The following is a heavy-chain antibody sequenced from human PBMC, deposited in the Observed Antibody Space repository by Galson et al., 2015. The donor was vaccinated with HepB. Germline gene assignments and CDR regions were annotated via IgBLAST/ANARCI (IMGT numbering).Heavy chain of an antibody. D-gene: IGHD6-19*01. CDR3: ARVPSIAVAGAEYFQH. CDR2: INAGNGNT. Sequence: SVKVSCKASGYTFTSYAMHWVRQAPGQRLEWMGWINAGNGNTKYSQKFQGGVTITRDTSASTAYMELSSLRSEDTAVYYCARVPSIAVAGAEYFQHWGQGTLVTVSS. V-gene: IGHV1-3*01. J-gene: IGHJ1*01. CDR1: GYTFTSYA.